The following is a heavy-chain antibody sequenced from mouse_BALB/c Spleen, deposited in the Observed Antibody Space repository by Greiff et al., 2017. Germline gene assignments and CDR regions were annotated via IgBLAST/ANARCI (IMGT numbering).Heavy chain of an antibody. J-gene: IGHJ4*01. V-gene: IGHV1-18*01. Sequence: EVQLQQSGPGLVKPGASVKIPCKASGYTLTDYNMDWVKQSHGKSLEWIGEINPNNGGTFYNQKFKGKATLTVDKSSSTAYIVLRSLTSEDTECYYGARRAITGGVDYWGQGTSVTVSS. D-gene: IGHD1-1*01. CDR3: ARRAITGGVDY. CDR2: INPNNGGT. CDR1: GYTLTDYN.